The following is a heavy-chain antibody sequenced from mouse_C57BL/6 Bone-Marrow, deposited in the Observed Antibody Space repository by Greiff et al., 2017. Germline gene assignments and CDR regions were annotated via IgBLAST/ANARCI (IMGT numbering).Heavy chain of an antibody. D-gene: IGHD2-4*01. Sequence: EVQLQESGGGLVQPGGSLSLSCAASGFTFTDYYMSWVRQPPGKALEWLGFIRNKANGYTTEYSASVKGRFTISRDNSQSILYLQMNALRAEDSATYYCARVPYDYDVMDYWGQGTSVTVSS. J-gene: IGHJ4*01. CDR3: ARVPYDYDVMDY. CDR1: GFTFTDYY. V-gene: IGHV7-3*01. CDR2: IRNKANGYTT.